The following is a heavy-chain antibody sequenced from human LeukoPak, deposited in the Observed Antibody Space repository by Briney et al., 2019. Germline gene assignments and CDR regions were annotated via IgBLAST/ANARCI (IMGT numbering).Heavy chain of an antibody. V-gene: IGHV3-33*01. Sequence: GGSLRLSCAASGFTFSSYGMHWVRQAPGKGLEWVAVIWYDGSNKYYADSVKGRFTISRDDSKNTLYLQMNSLRAEDTAVYYCARAYYYDSSGYYPLDYWGQGALVTVSS. CDR1: GFTFSSYG. CDR3: ARAYYYDSSGYYPLDY. CDR2: IWYDGSNK. D-gene: IGHD3-22*01. J-gene: IGHJ4*02.